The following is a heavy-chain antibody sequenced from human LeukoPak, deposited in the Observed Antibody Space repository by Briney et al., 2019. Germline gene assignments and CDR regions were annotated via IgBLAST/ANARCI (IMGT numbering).Heavy chain of an antibody. CDR2: ISYDGSNK. Sequence: GRSLRLSCAASGFTFSSYAMHWVRQAPGQGLEWVAVISYDGSNKYYADSVKGRFTISRDNSKNTLYLQMNSLRAEDTAVYYCARGVSSSWYYFDYWGQGTLVTVSS. V-gene: IGHV3-30-3*01. J-gene: IGHJ4*02. CDR3: ARGVSSSWYYFDY. D-gene: IGHD6-13*01. CDR1: GFTFSSYA.